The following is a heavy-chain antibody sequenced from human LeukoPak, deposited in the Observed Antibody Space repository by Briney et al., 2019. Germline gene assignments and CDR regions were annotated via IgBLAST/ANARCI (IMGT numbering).Heavy chain of an antibody. V-gene: IGHV3-9*01. CDR1: GFTFDDYA. J-gene: IGHJ4*02. CDR3: AKDIGLGSLFGLFDY. CDR2: ISWNSGSI. D-gene: IGHD3-10*01. Sequence: GGSLRLSCAASGFTFDDYAMHWVRQALGKGLEWVSGISWNSGSIGYADSVKGRFTISRDNAKNSLYLQMNSLRAEDTALYYCAKDIGLGSLFGLFDYWGQGTLATLSS.